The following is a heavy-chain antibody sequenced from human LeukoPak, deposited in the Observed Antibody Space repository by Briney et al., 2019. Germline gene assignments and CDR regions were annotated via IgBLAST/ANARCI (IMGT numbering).Heavy chain of an antibody. V-gene: IGHV3-23*01. D-gene: IGHD2-2*02. J-gene: IGHJ4*02. CDR1: GFTFRNYA. Sequence: GGSLRLSCAVSGFTFRNYAMAWVRQVPGKGLEWVSAISASGRNTYYAGSVRGRFIISRDDSNNAPYLQMNSLRAEDTALYYCARDADGPSHTLDYWGQGTLVTVSS. CDR2: ISASGRNT. CDR3: ARDADGPSHTLDY.